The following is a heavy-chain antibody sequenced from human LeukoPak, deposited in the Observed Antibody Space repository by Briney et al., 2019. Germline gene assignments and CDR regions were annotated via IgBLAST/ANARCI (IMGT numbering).Heavy chain of an antibody. CDR1: GGSISSYY. J-gene: IGHJ4*02. CDR2: IYYSGST. V-gene: IGHV4-59*12. D-gene: IGHD3-9*01. Sequence: SETLSLTCTVSGGSISSYYWSWIRQPPGKGLEWIGYIYYSGSTNYNPSLKSRVTISVDTSKNHFSLKLSSVTAADTAVSYCARVGDILTGYYNAYFDYWGQGTLVTVSS. CDR3: ARVGDILTGYYNAYFDY.